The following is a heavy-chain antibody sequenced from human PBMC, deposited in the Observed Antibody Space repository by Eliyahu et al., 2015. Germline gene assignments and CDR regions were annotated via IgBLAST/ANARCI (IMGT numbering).Heavy chain of an antibody. D-gene: IGHD3-9*01. CDR1: GYTFTGHH. Sequence: QVQLGQSGAEVKKPGASVKLXCXXSGYTFTGHHIQWXXQXPGQGLEWMGRINPNRGDRQFAQKFRDRVTLTTDTSINTAYMELSGLTSDDTAVYYCLRQDILTGYYSCDVWGQGTLVTVSS. CDR2: INPNRGDR. CDR3: LRQDILTGYYSCDV. V-gene: IGHV1-2*06. J-gene: IGHJ4*02.